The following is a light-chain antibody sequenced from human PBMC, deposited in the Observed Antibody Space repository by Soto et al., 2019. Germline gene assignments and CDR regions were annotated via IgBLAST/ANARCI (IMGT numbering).Light chain of an antibody. CDR2: DAS. Sequence: EIVMTQSPATLSVSPGERATLSCRASQSVSSNLAWYQQKPGQAPRLLTYDASTRATGIPARFSGSGSGTEFTLTISSLQSEDFAVYYCQQYNNWLTWTFGQGTKVDIK. CDR1: QSVSSN. CDR3: QQYNNWLTWT. V-gene: IGKV3-15*01. J-gene: IGKJ1*01.